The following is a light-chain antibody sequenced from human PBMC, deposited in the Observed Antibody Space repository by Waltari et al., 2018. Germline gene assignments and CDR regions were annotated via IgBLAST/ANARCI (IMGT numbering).Light chain of an antibody. J-gene: IGLJ3*02. V-gene: IGLV2-23*01. CDR1: SSYFRHYYL. CDR3: CSYAGVSTWV. CDR2: EDI. Sequence: QSALTQPASVSGSPGQSITISCTGISSYFRHYYLVSWYQQHPGEAPKPILYEDIHRPSGVSNRFSGSKSGDTASLTISGLQAEDESDYYCCSYAGVSTWVFGGGTKVTVL.